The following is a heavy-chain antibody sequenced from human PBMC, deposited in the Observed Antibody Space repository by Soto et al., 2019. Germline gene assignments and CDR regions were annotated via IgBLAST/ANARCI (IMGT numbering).Heavy chain of an antibody. V-gene: IGHV3-33*01. D-gene: IGHD2-2*01. J-gene: IGHJ5*02. CDR3: ARERGYCSSTSCYNWFDP. Sequence: QAQLVESGGGVVQPGRSLRLSCAASGFTFSSYGMHWVRQAPGKGLEWVAVIWYDGSNKYYADSVKGRFTISRDNSKNPLYLQMNSLRAEDTAVYYCARERGYCSSTSCYNWFDPWGQGTLVTVSS. CDR1: GFTFSSYG. CDR2: IWYDGSNK.